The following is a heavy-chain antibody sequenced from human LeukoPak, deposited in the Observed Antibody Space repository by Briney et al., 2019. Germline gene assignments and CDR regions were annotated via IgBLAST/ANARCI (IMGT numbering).Heavy chain of an antibody. CDR2: INHSGSV. D-gene: IGHD2-2*02. CDR3: ARRGYCDRTTCDKTLDY. Sequence: SETLSLTCAVYGGSFSVYYWTWIRLPPGKGLEWIGEINHSGSVNYNPSLKSRVTISVDTSKNQFSLKLSSVTAADTAVYYCARRGYCDRTTCDKTLDYWDQGTLVTVSS. CDR1: GGSFSVYY. V-gene: IGHV4-34*01. J-gene: IGHJ4*02.